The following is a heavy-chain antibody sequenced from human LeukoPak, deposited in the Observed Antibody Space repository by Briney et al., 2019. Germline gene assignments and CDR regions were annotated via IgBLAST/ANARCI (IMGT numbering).Heavy chain of an antibody. D-gene: IGHD5-12*01. CDR3: AKGKGGYDYYYYYGMDV. CDR2: IYDGSNK. V-gene: IGHV3-30*18. CDR1: GFNLRSYC. Sequence: GSLRPFFSTSGFNLRSYCQHRVRQAPSQGPEGGAGYIYDGSNKYYADSVKGRFTISRDNSKNTLYLQMNSLRAEDTAVYYCAKGKGGYDYYYYYGMDVWGQGTTVTVSS. J-gene: IGHJ6*02.